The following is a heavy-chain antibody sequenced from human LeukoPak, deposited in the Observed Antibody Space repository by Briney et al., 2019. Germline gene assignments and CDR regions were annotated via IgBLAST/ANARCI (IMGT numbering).Heavy chain of an antibody. CDR1: GGSISNYY. Sequence: SETLSLTCTVSGGSISNYYWSWIRQPPGKGLEWIGYIYYSGSTNYNTSLKSRVTISVDTSKNQFSLKLSSVTAADTTVYFFARGGSSFDCCGRGALVSVSS. CDR2: IYYSGST. V-gene: IGHV4-59*01. CDR3: ARGGSSFDC. J-gene: IGHJ4*02.